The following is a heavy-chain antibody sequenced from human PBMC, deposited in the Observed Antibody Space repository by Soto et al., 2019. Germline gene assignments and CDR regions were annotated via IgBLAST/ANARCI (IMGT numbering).Heavy chain of an antibody. CDR1: GASLSDNY. CDR2: INHSGNT. D-gene: IGHD6-13*01. Sequence: PSETLSLTCAVYGASLSDNYCNWLRQPPGKGLEWIGEINHSGNTNYNPSLRSRVTISIDASTNQLSLKLSSVTAADTAVYFCVRVAGSASWYETDSWGQGILVTVSS. J-gene: IGHJ4*02. CDR3: VRVAGSASWYETDS. V-gene: IGHV4-34*01.